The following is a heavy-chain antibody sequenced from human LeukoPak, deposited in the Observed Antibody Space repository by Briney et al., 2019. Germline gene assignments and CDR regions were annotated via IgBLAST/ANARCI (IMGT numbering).Heavy chain of an antibody. J-gene: IGHJ3*02. Sequence: PSETLSLTCTVSGGSISSSSYYWGWIRQPPGKGLEWIGSIYCSGSTYYNPSLKSRVTISVDTSKNQFSLKLSSVTAADTAVYYCASGVAYYYDSSSHAFDIWGQGTMVTVSS. CDR3: ASGVAYYYDSSSHAFDI. D-gene: IGHD3-22*01. CDR2: IYCSGST. CDR1: GGSISSSSYY. V-gene: IGHV4-39*01.